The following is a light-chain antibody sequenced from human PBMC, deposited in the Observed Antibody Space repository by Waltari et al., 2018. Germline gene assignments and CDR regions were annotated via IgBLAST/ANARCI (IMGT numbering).Light chain of an antibody. CDR2: AAS. V-gene: IGKV1-39*01. J-gene: IGKJ4*01. Sequence: DFQMTQSPSSLSASVGDRVTITCRASQSISTYLNWYQQKPGKAPNLLIYAASSLQSWVPSRFSCSGSGTDFTLTINSLQPEDFATYYYQQSYSPLTFGGGTKVEIK. CDR3: QQSYSPLT. CDR1: QSISTY.